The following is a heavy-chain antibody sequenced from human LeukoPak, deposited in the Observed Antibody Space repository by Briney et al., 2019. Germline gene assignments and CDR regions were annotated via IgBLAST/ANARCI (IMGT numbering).Heavy chain of an antibody. J-gene: IGHJ4*02. CDR3: ATLESILVTYFDY. D-gene: IGHD2-8*02. V-gene: IGHV1-24*01. Sequence: APVKVSCKVSGYSLTELSMHWVRHAPGKGLEWIGGFDPEDDETISAQRFQGRVTMTEDTSTDTAYMELSSLRSEDTAVYFCATLESILVTYFDYWGQGTLVTVSS. CDR2: FDPEDDET. CDR1: GYSLTELS.